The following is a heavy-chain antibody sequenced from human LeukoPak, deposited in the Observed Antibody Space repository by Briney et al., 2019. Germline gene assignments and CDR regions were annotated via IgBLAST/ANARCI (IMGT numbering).Heavy chain of an antibody. CDR1: GGSISSSSYY. J-gene: IGHJ4*02. CDR3: ARVATIVSLPSDY. D-gene: IGHD5-12*01. V-gene: IGHV4-39*01. CDR2: IYYSGST. Sequence: SETLSLTCTVSGGSISSSSYYWGWIRQPPGKGLEWIGSIYYSGSTYYNPSLKSRVTISVDTSKNQFSLKLSSVTAADTAVYYCARVATIVSLPSDYWGQGTLVTVSS.